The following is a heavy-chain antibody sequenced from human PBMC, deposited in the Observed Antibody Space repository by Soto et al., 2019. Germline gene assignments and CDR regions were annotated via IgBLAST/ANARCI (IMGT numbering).Heavy chain of an antibody. V-gene: IGHV1-18*01. CDR2: ISDYNGNT. Sequence: QVHLVQSGGEVKKPGASVKVSCRASGYTFSNYGITWVRQAPGPGLEWMGWISDYNGNTFYGKKFQGRVTMTTDTSTRTAFMELRSLRSDDTAVYYCAREGFYSGSGTYSPPRYYGMDVWGQGPTVTVSS. CDR1: GYTFSNYG. CDR3: AREGFYSGSGTYSPPRYYGMDV. J-gene: IGHJ6*02. D-gene: IGHD3-10*01.